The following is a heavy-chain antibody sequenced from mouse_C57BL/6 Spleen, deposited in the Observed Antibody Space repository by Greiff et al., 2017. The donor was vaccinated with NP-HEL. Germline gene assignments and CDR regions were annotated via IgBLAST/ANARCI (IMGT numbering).Heavy chain of an antibody. D-gene: IGHD1-1*02. J-gene: IGHJ2*01. Sequence: VQLQQSGAELARPGASVKLSCKASGYTFTSYGISWVKQRTGQGLEWIGEIYPRSGNTYYNEKFKGKATLTADKSSSTAYMELRSLTSDDSAVYFCAREVGVYYFDYWGQGTTLTVSS. CDR1: GYTFTSYG. CDR3: AREVGVYYFDY. V-gene: IGHV1-81*01. CDR2: IYPRSGNT.